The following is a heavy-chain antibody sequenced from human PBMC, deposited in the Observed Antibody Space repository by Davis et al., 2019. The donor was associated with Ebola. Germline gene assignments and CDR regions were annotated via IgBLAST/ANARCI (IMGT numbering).Heavy chain of an antibody. CDR2: INGDGSST. CDR1: GFTFSSCW. CDR3: ARAIAYYYYGMDV. J-gene: IGHJ6*02. V-gene: IGHV3-74*01. Sequence: GESLKISCATSGFTFSSCWMHWVRQAPGKGLVWVSRINGDGSSTNYADSVKGRFTISRDNAKSTLYLQVNSLRAEDTAVYYCARAIAYYYYGMDVWGQGTTVTVSS.